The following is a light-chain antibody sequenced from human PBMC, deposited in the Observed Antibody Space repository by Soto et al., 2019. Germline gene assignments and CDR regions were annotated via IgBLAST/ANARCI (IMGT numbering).Light chain of an antibody. CDR2: DAS. CDR1: QSMNDW. J-gene: IGKJ1*01. CDR3: LRYNAFSQT. V-gene: IGKV1-5*01. Sequence: DIQMTQSPSTLSASVGDRVTITCRASQSMNDWLAWFQQKPWKAPKVLIYDASSLQSGVPSRFSGSGSGTEFTLTIDGLQPDDVATYYCLRYNAFSQTFGQGTKVEL.